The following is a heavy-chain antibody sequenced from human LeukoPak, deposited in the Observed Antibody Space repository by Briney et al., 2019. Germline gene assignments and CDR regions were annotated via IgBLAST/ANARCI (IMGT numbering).Heavy chain of an antibody. D-gene: IGHD3-10*01. V-gene: IGHV4-59*01. CDR3: ARDDHRGVTNFDP. J-gene: IGHJ5*02. CDR1: GGSISPYF. Sequence: PSETLSLTCTVSGGSISPYFWSWIRQPPGKGLEWIGYISYTGSTNYNPSLKSRVTISVDTSKNQFSLQLTSVTAADTAVYYCARDDHRGVTNFDPWGQGTLVTVSS. CDR2: ISYTGST.